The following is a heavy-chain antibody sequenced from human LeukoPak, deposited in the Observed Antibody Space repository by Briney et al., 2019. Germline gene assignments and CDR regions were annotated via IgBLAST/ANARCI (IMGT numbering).Heavy chain of an antibody. V-gene: IGHV4-31*03. CDR1: GGSVTSGGHY. D-gene: IGHD6-13*01. CDR3: ARGQSSSWYRRYYFDY. Sequence: SQTLSLTFTVSGGSVTSGGHYWSWIRQYPGRGLDWLGNIYHSGSTYYNPSLKSRVTISVDTSKNQFSLKLSSVTAADTAVYYCARGQSSSWYRRYYFDYWGQGTLVTVSS. CDR2: IYHSGST. J-gene: IGHJ4*02.